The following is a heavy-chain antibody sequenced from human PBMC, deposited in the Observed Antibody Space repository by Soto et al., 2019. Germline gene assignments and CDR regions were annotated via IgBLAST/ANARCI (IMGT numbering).Heavy chain of an antibody. CDR1: GYTFTSYG. V-gene: IGHV1-18*01. CDR3: ARGRYGDY. J-gene: IGHJ4*02. Sequence: QIHLVQSGAEVKKPGASVKVSCKASGYTFTSYGITWVRQAPGQGLEWMGWISAHNGNTDYAQKLQGRVIVTRDTSTSTAYMELRSLRSDDTAVYYCARGRYGDYWGQGALVTVSS. D-gene: IGHD1-1*01. CDR2: ISAHNGNT.